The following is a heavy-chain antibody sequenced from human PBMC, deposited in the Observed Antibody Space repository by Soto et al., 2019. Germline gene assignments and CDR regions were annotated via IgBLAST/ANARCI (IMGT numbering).Heavy chain of an antibody. CDR3: ARFGNLRPVPPRISYSNYDPRRYYYYYMDV. J-gene: IGHJ6*03. V-gene: IGHV4-34*01. D-gene: IGHD4-4*01. CDR2: INHSGST. CDR1: GGSFSGYY. Sequence: SETLSLTCAVYGGSFSGYYWSWIRQPPGKGLEWIGEINHSGSTNYNPSLKSRVTISVDTSKNQFSLKLSSVTAADTAVYYCARFGNLRPVPPRISYSNYDPRRYYYYYMDVWGKGTTVTVSS.